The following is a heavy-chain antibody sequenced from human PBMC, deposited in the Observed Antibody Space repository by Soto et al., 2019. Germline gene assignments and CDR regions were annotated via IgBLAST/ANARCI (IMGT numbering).Heavy chain of an antibody. D-gene: IGHD2-2*01. V-gene: IGHV4-4*02. CDR1: GGSISSSNW. CDR3: ARAPQVVPAAPFDY. CDR2: IYHSGST. Sequence: QVQLQESGPGLVKPSGTLSLTCAVSGGSISSSNWWSWVRQPPGKGLEWIGEIYHSGSTNYNPSLKRRVTISVDKSKNQFPLKLSSVTAADTAVYYCARAPQVVPAAPFDYWGQGTLVTVSS. J-gene: IGHJ4*02.